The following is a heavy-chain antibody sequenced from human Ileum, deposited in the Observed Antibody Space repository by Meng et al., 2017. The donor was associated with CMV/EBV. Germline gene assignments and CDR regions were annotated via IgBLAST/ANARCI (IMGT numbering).Heavy chain of an antibody. CDR2: IYYSGSP. Sequence: QVQLQESGPGPVKPSQTLSLTLTVAGGSITSGKYYWSWIRQPPGRGLEWIGYIYYSGSPYYKPSLKSRVTISLDTSKNQFSLNLRSVTATDSAVYYCVRQVVAASFDYWGQGALVTVSS. V-gene: IGHV4-30-4*08. J-gene: IGHJ4*02. CDR1: GGSITSGKYY. CDR3: VRQVVAASFDY. D-gene: IGHD2-15*01.